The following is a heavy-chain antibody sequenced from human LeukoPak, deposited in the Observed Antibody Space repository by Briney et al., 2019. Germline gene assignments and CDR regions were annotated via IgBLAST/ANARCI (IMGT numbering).Heavy chain of an antibody. Sequence: WGSLRLSCAASGFTFSKFWMSWVRQAPGKGLEWVANIKEDGSTKHYVDSVKGRFTISRDNAKNSLSLQMNYLRVEDTAVYYCATSDDSAATYWGQGTLVTVSS. J-gene: IGHJ4*02. D-gene: IGHD6-25*01. V-gene: IGHV3-7*01. CDR3: ATSDDSAATY. CDR1: GFTFSKFW. CDR2: IKEDGSTK.